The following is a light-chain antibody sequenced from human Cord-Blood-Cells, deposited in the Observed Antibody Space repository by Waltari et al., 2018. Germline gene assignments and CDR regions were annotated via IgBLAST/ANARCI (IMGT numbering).Light chain of an antibody. CDR2: AVA. Sequence: DIQMTQSPYSLSASVGDRVTINCRASQSISIYLNWYQQKPGKAPKLLMCAVASLQSGGPSSFSCIGSGTDFTLTISILQPEDFATYSCQQSYSTPLTFGGGIKVEIK. CDR3: QQSYSTPLT. J-gene: IGKJ4*01. CDR1: QSISIY. V-gene: IGKV1-39*01.